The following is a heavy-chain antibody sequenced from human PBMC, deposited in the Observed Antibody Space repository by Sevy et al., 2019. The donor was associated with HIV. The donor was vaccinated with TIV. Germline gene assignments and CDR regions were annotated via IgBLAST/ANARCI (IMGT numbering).Heavy chain of an antibody. Sequence: ASVKVSCKASGYTFTSYGSSWVRQAPGQGLEWMGWISAYNGNTNYAQKLQGRVTMTTDTSTSTAYMELRSLRSDDTAVYYCARATGSAGGYYFDYWGQGTLVTVSS. J-gene: IGHJ4*02. CDR2: ISAYNGNT. V-gene: IGHV1-18*04. D-gene: IGHD3-10*01. CDR3: ARATGSAGGYYFDY. CDR1: GYTFTSYG.